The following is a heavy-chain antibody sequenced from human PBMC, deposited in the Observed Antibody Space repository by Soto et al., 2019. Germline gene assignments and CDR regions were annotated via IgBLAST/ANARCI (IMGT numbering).Heavy chain of an antibody. CDR1: SGSISSSLYY. J-gene: IGHJ6*02. CDR3: ARVSKLVAPKDGKSAYFYAMDV. Sequence: SETLSLTCSVSSGSISSSLYYWGWIRQPPGKGLEWIGTIYSTVSTHYNPSLKSRVTISVDTSKNQFSLKLNSVTAADTAVYCCARVSKLVAPKDGKSAYFYAMDVWGHGTTVTVSS. V-gene: IGHV4-39*01. CDR2: IYSTVST. D-gene: IGHD6-6*01.